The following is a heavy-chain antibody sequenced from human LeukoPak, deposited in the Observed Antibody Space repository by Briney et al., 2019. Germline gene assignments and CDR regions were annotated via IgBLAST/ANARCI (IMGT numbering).Heavy chain of an antibody. CDR1: GGSISSSSYY. CDR2: IYYSGST. Sequence: SETLSLTCTVSGGSISSSSYYWSWIRQPPGKGLEWIGYIYYSGSTNYNPSLKSRVTISVDTSKNQFSLKLSSVTAADTAVYYCARITLGYCSSTSCPFYYYYYYMDVWGKGTTVTISS. V-gene: IGHV4-61*01. CDR3: ARITLGYCSSTSCPFYYYYYYMDV. D-gene: IGHD2-2*01. J-gene: IGHJ6*03.